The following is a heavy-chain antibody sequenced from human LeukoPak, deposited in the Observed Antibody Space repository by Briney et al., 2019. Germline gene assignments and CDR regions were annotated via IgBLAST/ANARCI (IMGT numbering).Heavy chain of an antibody. CDR1: GFTFRSHA. D-gene: IGHD4-11*01. J-gene: IGHJ1*01. Sequence: GGSVRLSCAASGFTFRSHAMSWVRQAPGKGLQWVSGITGSGVDTYSAGSLKGRFTISRDNSKNTLHVQMNSLGAEDTAIYYCAKGPMDSSNHLFDYWGQGTVASVLS. CDR2: ITGSGVDT. V-gene: IGHV3-23*01. CDR3: AKGPMDSSNHLFDY.